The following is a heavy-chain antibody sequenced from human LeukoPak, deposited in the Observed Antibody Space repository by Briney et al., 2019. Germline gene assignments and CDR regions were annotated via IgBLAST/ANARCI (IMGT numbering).Heavy chain of an antibody. CDR1: GGSISSYY. V-gene: IGHV4-4*07. J-gene: IGHJ4*02. CDR2: IYTSGST. CDR3: ARLRQYSSSWYYFDY. D-gene: IGHD6-13*01. Sequence: SETLSLTCTVSGGSISSYYWSWIRQPAGKGLEWIGRIYTSGSTNYNPSLKSRVTISVDTSKNRFSLKLSSVTAADTAVYYCARLRQYSSSWYYFDYWGQGTLVTVSS.